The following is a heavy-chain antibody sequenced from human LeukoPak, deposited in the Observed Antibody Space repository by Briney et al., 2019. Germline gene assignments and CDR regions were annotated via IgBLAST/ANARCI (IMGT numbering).Heavy chain of an antibody. J-gene: IGHJ4*02. CDR3: ALPATRFDY. CDR1: GFTFDDYA. Sequence: GGSLRLSCAASGFTFDDYAMHWVRQAPGKGLGWVSAISGSVGSTYYADSVKGRFTISRDNSKNTLYLQMNSLRAEDTAVYYCALPATRFDYWGQGTLVTVSS. V-gene: IGHV3-23*01. D-gene: IGHD5-24*01. CDR2: ISGSVGST.